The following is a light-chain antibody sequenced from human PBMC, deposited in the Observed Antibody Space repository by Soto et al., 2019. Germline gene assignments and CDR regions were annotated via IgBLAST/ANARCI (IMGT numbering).Light chain of an antibody. Sequence: QSVLTQPPSVSGAPGQRVTISCTGSSSNIGAGYDVHWYQQLPGTAPKLLIYGNSNRPSGVPDRFSGSKSGTSASLAITGRQAEDEADYSCQSYDSSLSGWVFGGGTTLTVL. CDR3: QSYDSSLSGWV. CDR2: GNS. V-gene: IGLV1-40*01. J-gene: IGLJ3*02. CDR1: SSNIGAGYD.